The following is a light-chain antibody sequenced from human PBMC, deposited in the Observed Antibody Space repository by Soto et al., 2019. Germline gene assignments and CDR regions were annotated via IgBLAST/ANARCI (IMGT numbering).Light chain of an antibody. V-gene: IGLV2-11*01. J-gene: IGLJ3*02. CDR1: SSDVGDYNY. CDR3: CSYAGSYTWV. CDR2: DVS. Sequence: QSALTQPRSVSGSPGQSVTISCTGTSSDVGDYNYVSWYEQRPGKAPKVMIYDVSRRPSGVPDRFSGSKSGNTASLTISGLQDEDEADYYCCSYAGSYTWVFGGGTKLTVL.